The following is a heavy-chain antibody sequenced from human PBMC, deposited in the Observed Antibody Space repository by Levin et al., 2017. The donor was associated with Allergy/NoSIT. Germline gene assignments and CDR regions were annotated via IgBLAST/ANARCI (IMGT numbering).Heavy chain of an antibody. CDR1: GGSLSPHY. CDR3: ARVHDADNWFDP. J-gene: IGHJ5*02. V-gene: IGHV4-59*08. Sequence: SSQTLSLTCSVSGGSLSPHYWSWMRQSPGKGLEWVGYIHHSGYTNYNPSLSSRLTISVDTSKNQFSLRLTSVTAADTAVYYCARVHDADNWFDPWGQGTLVTVSA. D-gene: IGHD3-10*01. CDR2: IHHSGYT.